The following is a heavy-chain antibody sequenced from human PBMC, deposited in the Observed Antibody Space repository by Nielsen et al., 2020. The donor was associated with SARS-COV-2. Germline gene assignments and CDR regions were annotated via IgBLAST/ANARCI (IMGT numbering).Heavy chain of an antibody. Sequence: WVRQAPGQRLEWMGWINAGNGNTKYSQKFQGRVTITRDTSTSTAYMELRSLRSDDTAVYYCARDMRYSGSYDYWGQGTLVTVSS. CDR2: INAGNGNT. D-gene: IGHD1-26*01. V-gene: IGHV1-3*01. J-gene: IGHJ4*02. CDR3: ARDMRYSGSYDY.